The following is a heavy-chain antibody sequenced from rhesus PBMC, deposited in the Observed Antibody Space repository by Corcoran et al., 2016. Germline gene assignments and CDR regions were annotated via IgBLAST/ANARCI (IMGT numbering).Heavy chain of an antibody. V-gene: IGHV4-160*01. Sequence: QVQLQQWGEGLVKPSETLSLTCAVYGGSISSNYGSWIRQPPGKGLEWIGRTRSGGSTNYNPSLKSRVTISIDTSKNQFSLKLSSVTAADTAVYYCARGGGSTYFDYWGQGVLVTVSS. D-gene: IGHD4-29*01. CDR1: GGSISSNY. CDR2: TRSGGST. J-gene: IGHJ4*01. CDR3: ARGGGSTYFDY.